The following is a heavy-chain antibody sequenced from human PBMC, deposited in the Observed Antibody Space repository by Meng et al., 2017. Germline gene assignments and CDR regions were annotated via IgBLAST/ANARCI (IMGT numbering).Heavy chain of an antibody. CDR2: INWNGGST. CDR3: ARDLGRCSGGSCYSDY. CDR1: GFTFDDYG. D-gene: IGHD2-15*01. J-gene: IGHJ4*02. Sequence: GESLKISCAASGFTFDDYGMSWVRQAPGKGLEWVSGINWNGGSTGYADSVKGRFTISRDNAKNSLYLQMNSLRAEDTALYYCARDLGRCSGGSCYSDYWGQGTRVTGAS. V-gene: IGHV3-20*04.